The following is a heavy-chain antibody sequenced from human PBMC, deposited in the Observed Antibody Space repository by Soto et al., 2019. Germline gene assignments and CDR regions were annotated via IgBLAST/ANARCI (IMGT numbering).Heavy chain of an antibody. CDR1: GGSVSSGSYY. CDR2: IYYSGST. CDR3: ARDGGRGGSN. V-gene: IGHV4-61*01. J-gene: IGHJ4*02. Sequence: SETLSLTCTVCGGSVSSGSYYWSWIRQPPGKGLEWIGYIYYSGSTNYNPSLKSRVTISVDTSKNQFSLKLSSVTAADTAVYYCARDGGRGGSNWGQGTLVTVSS. D-gene: IGHD1-26*01.